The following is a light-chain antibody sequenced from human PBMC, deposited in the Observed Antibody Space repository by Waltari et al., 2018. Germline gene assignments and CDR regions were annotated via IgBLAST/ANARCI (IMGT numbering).Light chain of an antibody. CDR3: AAWDDSLNGVV. V-gene: IGLV1-44*01. CDR2: GNY. Sequence: QSVLTQPPSASGTPGPRVTISCSGSSSNIGSNSVHWSQQLPGTAPKLLVYGNYQRPSGVPDRVSGSKSGTSASLAISGLQSQDEADYYCAAWDDSLNGVVFGGGTKLTV. CDR1: SSNIGSNS. J-gene: IGLJ2*01.